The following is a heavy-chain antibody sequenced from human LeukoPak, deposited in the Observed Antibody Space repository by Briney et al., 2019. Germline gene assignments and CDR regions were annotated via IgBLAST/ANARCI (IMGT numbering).Heavy chain of an antibody. D-gene: IGHD3-16*02. CDR3: ARDGDTTIVNFAFDI. J-gene: IGHJ3*02. V-gene: IGHV3-7*05. CDR1: GFTLSSYA. Sequence: GGSLRLSCAASGFTLSSYAMNWVRQAPGKGLEWVANIKEDGSEKYYVDSVKGRFTISRDNAKNSLYLQMNSLRGEDTAVYYCARDGDTTIVNFAFDIWGQGTMVTVSS. CDR2: IKEDGSEK.